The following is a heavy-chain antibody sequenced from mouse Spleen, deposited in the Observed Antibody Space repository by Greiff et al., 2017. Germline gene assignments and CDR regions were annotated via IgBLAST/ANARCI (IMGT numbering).Heavy chain of an antibody. J-gene: IGHJ4*01. CDR1: GYTFTSYW. CDR2: IYPGSGST. Sequence: QVQLKQPGAELVKPGASVKMSCKASGYTFTSYWITWVKQRPGQGLEWIGDIYPGSGSTNYNEKFKSKATLTVDTSSSTAYMQLSSLTSEDSAVYYCAREETDYAMDYWGQGTSVTVSS. CDR3: AREETDYAMDY. V-gene: IGHV1-55*01.